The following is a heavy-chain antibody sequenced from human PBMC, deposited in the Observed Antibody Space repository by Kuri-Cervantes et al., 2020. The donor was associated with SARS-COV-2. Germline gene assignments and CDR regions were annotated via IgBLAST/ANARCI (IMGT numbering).Heavy chain of an antibody. J-gene: IGHJ3*01. CDR1: GGSFSGYY. V-gene: IGHV4-34*01. CDR3: ARAPTSIYGVLIALFSSNAFDV. CDR2: INHSGST. Sequence: SETLSLTCAVYGGSFSGYYWSWIRQPPGKGLEWIGEINHSGSTNYNPSLKSRVTISVDKSKNQFSLTLASVTAADTAVYYCARAPTSIYGVLIALFSSNAFDVWGQGTKVTVSS. D-gene: IGHD2-21*01.